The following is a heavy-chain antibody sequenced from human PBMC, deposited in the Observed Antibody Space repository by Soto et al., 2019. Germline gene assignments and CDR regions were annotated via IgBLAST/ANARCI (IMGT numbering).Heavy chain of an antibody. D-gene: IGHD1-20*01. V-gene: IGHV1-8*01. CDR2: MNPNSGNT. CDR1: GYTFTSYD. Sequence: ASVKVSCKASGYTFTSYDINWVRQATGQGLEWMGWMNPNSGNTGYAQKFQGRVTMTRNTSISTAYMELTSVTAADTAVYYCVRQGCNNCYDNYFDPWGQGTLVTVSS. CDR3: VRQGCNNCYDNYFDP. J-gene: IGHJ5*02.